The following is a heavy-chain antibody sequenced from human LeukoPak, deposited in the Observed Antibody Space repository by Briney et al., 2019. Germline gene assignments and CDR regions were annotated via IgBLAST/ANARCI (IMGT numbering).Heavy chain of an antibody. V-gene: IGHV5-51*01. CDR1: GYIFTNYW. CDR2: IYPSDSDT. CDR3: ARHKGFDI. Sequence: GESLKISCKASGYIFTNYWIGWVRQMPGKGLEWMGVIYPSDSDTRYSPSFQGQVTISADKSITTAYLQWSSLKASDPAMYYCARHKGFDIWGQGTMVTVSS. J-gene: IGHJ3*02.